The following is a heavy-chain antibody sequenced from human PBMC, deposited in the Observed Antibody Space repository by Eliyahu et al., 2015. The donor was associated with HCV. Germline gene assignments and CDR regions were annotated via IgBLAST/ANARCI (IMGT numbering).Heavy chain of an antibody. CDR1: GFXFRDFA. D-gene: IGHD3-10*01. CDR2: ISGSGDRV. V-gene: IGHV3-23*01. J-gene: IGHJ4*02. Sequence: DVQVLESGGGLAQPGGSLRLSCAASGFXFRDFAMSWVRQAPGKGLEWVSAISGSGDRVEYADPVKGRFTISRDFSKNTVYLQMNSLRAEDTAVYYCAKDSSKFYGSGNLFEHWGQGTLVTVAS. CDR3: AKDSSKFYGSGNLFEH.